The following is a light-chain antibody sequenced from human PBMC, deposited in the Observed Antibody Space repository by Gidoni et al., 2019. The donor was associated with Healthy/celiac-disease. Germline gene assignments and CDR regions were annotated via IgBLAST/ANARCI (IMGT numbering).Light chain of an antibody. CDR1: SRDVGRYNL. CDR3: CSYAGSSTFYV. Sequence: QSALTQPASVTGSPGQTITISCTGTSRDVGRYNLVSWYQQQPGKAPKLMIYEGSKRPSGVSNRFSGSKSGNTASLRISGLQAEDEADYYCCSYAGSSTFYVFGTGTKVTVL. V-gene: IGLV2-23*01. J-gene: IGLJ1*01. CDR2: EGS.